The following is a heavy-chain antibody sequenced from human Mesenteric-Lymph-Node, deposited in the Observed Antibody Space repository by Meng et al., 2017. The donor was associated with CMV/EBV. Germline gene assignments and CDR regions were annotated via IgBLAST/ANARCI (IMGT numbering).Heavy chain of an antibody. Sequence: KTSGYTFTGHGLNWVRQAPGQGLEWMGWISGFNGNTNYAQKLQGRVTMTTDTSTSTAHMELRSLRSDDTAVYYCARGLEFAAKTFDYWGPGTLVTVSS. J-gene: IGHJ4*02. D-gene: IGHD3-10*01. CDR1: GYTFTGHG. CDR3: ARGLEFAAKTFDY. CDR2: ISGFNGNT. V-gene: IGHV1-18*01.